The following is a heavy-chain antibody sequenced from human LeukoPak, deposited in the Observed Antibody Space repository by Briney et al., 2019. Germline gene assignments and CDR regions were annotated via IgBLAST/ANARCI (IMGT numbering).Heavy chain of an antibody. CDR3: ARGQDPGIAVAGIGGLAYYFDY. D-gene: IGHD6-19*01. J-gene: IGHJ4*02. CDR1: GGTFSSYA. Sequence: GASVKVSCKASGGTFSSYAISWVRQAPGQGLEWMGRIIPIFGTANYAQKFQGRVTITTDESTSTAYMELSSLRSEDTAVYYCARGQDPGIAVAGIGGLAYYFDYWGQGTLVTVSS. V-gene: IGHV1-69*05. CDR2: IIPIFGTA.